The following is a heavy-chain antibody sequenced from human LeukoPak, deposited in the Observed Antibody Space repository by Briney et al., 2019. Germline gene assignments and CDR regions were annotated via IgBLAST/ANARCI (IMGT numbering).Heavy chain of an antibody. CDR2: IYYSGST. D-gene: IGHD6-19*01. Sequence: NTSETLSLTCAVYGGSFSGYYWSWLRQPPGKGLEWIGYIYYSGSTNYNPSLKSRVTISVDTSKNQFSLKLSSVTAADTAVYYCARAVAVAGDDYYYYMDVWGKGTTVTVSS. CDR3: ARAVAVAGDDYYYYMDV. CDR1: GGSFSGYY. J-gene: IGHJ6*03. V-gene: IGHV4-59*01.